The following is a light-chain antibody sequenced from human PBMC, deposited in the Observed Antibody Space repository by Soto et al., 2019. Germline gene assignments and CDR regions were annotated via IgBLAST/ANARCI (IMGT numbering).Light chain of an antibody. Sequence: EIVLTQSPGTLSLSPGERATLSCRASQSVRSSYLAWYQQKPGQAPRLLIYEASIRATGVPARFSGSGYGTEFTLIISSLQSEDFAVYYCQQHDVWPATFGQGTKVDIK. J-gene: IGKJ1*01. CDR1: QSVRSSY. V-gene: IGKV3-20*01. CDR3: QQHDVWPAT. CDR2: EAS.